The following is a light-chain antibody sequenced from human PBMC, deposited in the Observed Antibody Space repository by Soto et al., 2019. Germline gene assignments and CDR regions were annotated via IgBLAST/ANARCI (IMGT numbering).Light chain of an antibody. V-gene: IGKV1-27*01. J-gene: IGKJ1*01. CDR2: VAS. CDR3: QKYHSAPPT. Sequence: DIQLTQSPSSLSASVGDRVTITCRASRAISNFVAWYQQRPGEVPKLLIYVASTLLSGVPSRFSGSGSGTDFTLSISGLQPEDVGTFYCQKYHSAPPTFGPGTKVDIK. CDR1: RAISNF.